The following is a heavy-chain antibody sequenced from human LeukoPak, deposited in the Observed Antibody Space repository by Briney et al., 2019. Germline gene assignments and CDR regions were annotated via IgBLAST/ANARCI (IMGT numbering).Heavy chain of an antibody. CDR1: GDTFTTYD. J-gene: IGHJ4*02. CDR3: ARSTMGARRRYDY. D-gene: IGHD3-10*01. Sequence: ASVKVSCKASGDTFTTYDVNWVRQATGRGLGWMGWMNPNSGNTGYAQNFQGRVTMTMNTSITTAYMGLTSLTSEDTAVYYCARSTMGARRRYDYRGLGTLVTVSS. CDR2: MNPNSGNT. V-gene: IGHV1-8*01.